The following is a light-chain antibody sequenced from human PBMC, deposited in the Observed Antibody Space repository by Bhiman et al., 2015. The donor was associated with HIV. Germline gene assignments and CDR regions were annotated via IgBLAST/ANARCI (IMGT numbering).Light chain of an antibody. CDR3: CSYAGYSTYV. CDR1: SSDVGGYNY. Sequence: QSALTQAASVSGSPGQSITISCTGTSSDVGGYNYVSWYQQHPGKAPKVMIYDVTKRPSGVSNRFSGSKSGNTASLAISGLQAEDEADYYCCSYAGYSTYVFGTGTTVTVL. J-gene: IGLJ1*01. V-gene: IGLV2-23*02. CDR2: DVT.